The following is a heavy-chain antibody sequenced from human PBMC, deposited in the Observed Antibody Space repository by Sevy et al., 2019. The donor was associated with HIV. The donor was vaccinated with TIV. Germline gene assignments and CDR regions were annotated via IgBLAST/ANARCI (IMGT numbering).Heavy chain of an antibody. CDR1: GFSFAWYW. J-gene: IGHJ4*02. Sequence: GGSLRLSCAASGFSFAWYWMSWVRQTPEKGLEWVANINQDGSEKNYVDSVKGRFTISRDNAKGSLYLQMNNLRVEDTATYYCARRYFDLWGQGTLVTVSS. CDR3: ARRYFDL. CDR2: INQDGSEK. V-gene: IGHV3-7*03.